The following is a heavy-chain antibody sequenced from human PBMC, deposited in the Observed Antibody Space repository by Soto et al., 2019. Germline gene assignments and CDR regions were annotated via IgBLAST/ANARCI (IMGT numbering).Heavy chain of an antibody. CDR3: ARVPTYYYYGMDV. CDR1: GYSFTIYW. Sequence: GESLKISCTGSGYSFTIYWISWVRQMPGKGLEWMGKINPSDSCTDYGPSFQGHVTFSADKSISTVYLQWSSLKASDTAMYYCARVPTYYYYGMDVWGQGTTVTVSS. CDR2: INPSDSCT. J-gene: IGHJ6*02. V-gene: IGHV5-10-1*01.